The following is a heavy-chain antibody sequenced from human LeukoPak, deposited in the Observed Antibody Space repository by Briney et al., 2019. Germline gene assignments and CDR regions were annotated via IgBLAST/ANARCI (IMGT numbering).Heavy chain of an antibody. J-gene: IGHJ4*02. D-gene: IGHD3-22*01. CDR2: IYYSGST. V-gene: IGHV4-59*08. Sequence: PSETLSLTCTVSGGSISSYHWSWIRQPPGKGLEWIGYIYYSGSTNYNPSLKSRVTISVDTSKNQFSLKLSSVTAADTAVYYCARHMFYYDSSGYYTPGYFDYWGQGTPVTVSS. CDR1: GGSISSYH. CDR3: ARHMFYYDSSGYYTPGYFDY.